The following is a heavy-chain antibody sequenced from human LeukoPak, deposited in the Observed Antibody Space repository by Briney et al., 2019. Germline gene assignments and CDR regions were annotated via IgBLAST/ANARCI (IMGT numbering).Heavy chain of an antibody. CDR1: GFTFSSYS. D-gene: IGHD5-18*01. J-gene: IGHJ6*03. V-gene: IGHV3-48*01. Sequence: GGSLRLSCAASGFTFSSYSMNWVRQAPGKGLEGVSYISSSSSTIYYADSVKGRFTISRDNAKNSLYLQMNSLRAEDTAVYYCARDLGYSYGPYYMDVWGKGTTVTVSS. CDR3: ARDLGYSYGPYYMDV. CDR2: ISSSSSTI.